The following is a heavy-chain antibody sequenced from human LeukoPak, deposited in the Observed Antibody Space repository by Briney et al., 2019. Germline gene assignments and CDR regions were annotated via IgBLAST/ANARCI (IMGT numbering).Heavy chain of an antibody. D-gene: IGHD3-10*01. Sequence: GGSLRLSCAASGFTFSSYSMNWVRQAPGKGLEWVSYIGSSSTIYYADSVKGRFTISRDNAKNSLYLQTNSLRAEDTAVYYCAREPPRMVRGGGYGMDVWGQGTTVTVPS. CDR1: GFTFSSYS. CDR3: AREPPRMVRGGGYGMDV. CDR2: IGSSSTI. V-gene: IGHV3-48*04. J-gene: IGHJ6*02.